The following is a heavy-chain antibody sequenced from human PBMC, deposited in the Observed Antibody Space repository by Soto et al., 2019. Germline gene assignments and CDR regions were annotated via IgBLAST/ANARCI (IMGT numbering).Heavy chain of an antibody. Sequence: ASVKVSCKASGYTFTIYGISWVRQAPGQGLEWMGWISAYNGNTNYAQKLQGRVTMTTDTSTSTAYMELRSLRSDDTAVYYCARIRGKGSSTSCYGCCFDYWGQGTLVTVSS. CDR3: ARIRGKGSSTSCYGCCFDY. CDR1: GYTFTIYG. J-gene: IGHJ4*02. CDR2: ISAYNGNT. V-gene: IGHV1-18*01. D-gene: IGHD2-2*01.